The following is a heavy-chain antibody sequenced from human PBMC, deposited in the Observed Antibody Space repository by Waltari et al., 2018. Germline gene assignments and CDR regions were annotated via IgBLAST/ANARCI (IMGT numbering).Heavy chain of an antibody. J-gene: IGHJ5*02. CDR3: ARAPPHYDNWFDP. Sequence: QLQLQESGPGLVKPSETLSLTCTVSGGSISSSSYYWGWIRQPPGKGLEWIGSIYYSGSIYYNPSLKSRVTISVDTPKNQFSLKLSSVTAADTAVYYCARAPPHYDNWFDPWGQGTLVTVSS. D-gene: IGHD4-17*01. CDR2: IYYSGSI. CDR1: GGSISSSSYY. V-gene: IGHV4-39*07.